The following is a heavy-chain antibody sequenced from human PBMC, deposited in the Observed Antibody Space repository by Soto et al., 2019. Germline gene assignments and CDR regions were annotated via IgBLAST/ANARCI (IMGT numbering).Heavy chain of an antibody. V-gene: IGHV1-18*01. CDR2: ISAYNGNT. Sequence: ASVKVSCKASGYTFTSYGISWVRQAPGQGLEWMGWISAYNGNTNYAQKLQGRVTMTTDTSTSTAYMELRSLRSDDTAVYYCARDLYYDILTGRIYYYHYRMHVWGQGTTVTVS. CDR1: GYTFTSYG. J-gene: IGHJ6*02. D-gene: IGHD3-9*01. CDR3: ARDLYYDILTGRIYYYHYRMHV.